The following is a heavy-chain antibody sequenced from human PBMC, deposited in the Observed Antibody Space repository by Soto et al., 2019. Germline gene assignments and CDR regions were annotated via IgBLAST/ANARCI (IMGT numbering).Heavy chain of an antibody. CDR1: GGSFSGYY. V-gene: IGHV4-34*01. Sequence: SETLSLTCAVYGGSFSGYYWSWIRQPPGKGLEWIGEINHSGSTNYNPSLKSRVTISVDTSKNQFSLKLSSVTAADTAVYYCAIGYSSSFDYWGQGTLVTVSS. J-gene: IGHJ4*02. CDR3: AIGYSSSFDY. D-gene: IGHD6-6*01. CDR2: INHSGST.